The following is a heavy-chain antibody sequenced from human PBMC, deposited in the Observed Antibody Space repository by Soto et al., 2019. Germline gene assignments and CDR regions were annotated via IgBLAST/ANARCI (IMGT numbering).Heavy chain of an antibody. CDR3: AKVGVRGGLDY. Sequence: GGSLRLSCAASGFTFSSFHMHWVRQAPGKGLEWVSAISGSGGSTYYADSVKGRFTISRDNSKNTLYLQMNSLRAEDTAVYYCAKVGVRGGLDYWGQGTLVTVSS. J-gene: IGHJ4*02. CDR1: GFTFSSFH. V-gene: IGHV3-23*01. CDR2: ISGSGGST. D-gene: IGHD3-10*01.